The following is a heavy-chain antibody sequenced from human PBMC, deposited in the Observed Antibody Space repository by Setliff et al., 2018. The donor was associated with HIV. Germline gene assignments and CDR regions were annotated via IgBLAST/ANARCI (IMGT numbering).Heavy chain of an antibody. CDR2: ISPNNAGT. V-gene: IGHV1-2*02. CDR3: ARDRSTTHIGAAIDY. J-gene: IGHJ4*02. D-gene: IGHD6-13*01. CDR1: AYSFTDYF. Sequence: ASVKVSCKASAYSFTDYFIHLVRQAPGQGLEWMGWISPNNAGTRIPRTFRVMVTLNSDTSINTAYMELSALRSDDTAVYYCARDRSTTHIGAAIDYWGQGTLVTVSS.